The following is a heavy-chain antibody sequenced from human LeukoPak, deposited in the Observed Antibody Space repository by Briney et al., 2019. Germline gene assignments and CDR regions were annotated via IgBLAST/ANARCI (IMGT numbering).Heavy chain of an antibody. CDR2: IYTSGST. J-gene: IGHJ4*02. V-gene: IGHV4-61*02. D-gene: IGHD2-8*01. CDR1: GGSISSGSYY. Sequence: PSQTLSLTCTVSGGSISSGSYYWSWIRQPAGKGLEWIGRIYTSGSTNYNPSLKSRVTISVDTSKNQFSLKLSSVTAADTAVYYCARHREMGFAYWGQGTLVTVSS. CDR3: ARHREMGFAY.